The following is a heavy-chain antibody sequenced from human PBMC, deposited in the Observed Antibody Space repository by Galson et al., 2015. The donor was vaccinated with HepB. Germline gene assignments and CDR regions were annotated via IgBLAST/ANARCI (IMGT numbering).Heavy chain of an antibody. Sequence: QSGAEVKKPGESLKISCKGSGYRFTSYWIAWVRQMPGKGLEWMGNIYPGDSDTRYSPSFQGQVTISADKSISTAYLQWSSLKAPDTAMYYCARQQQLVTGENWFDPWGQGTLVTVSS. D-gene: IGHD6-13*01. J-gene: IGHJ5*02. CDR3: ARQQQLVTGENWFDP. CDR2: IYPGDSDT. CDR1: GYRFTSYW. V-gene: IGHV5-51*01.